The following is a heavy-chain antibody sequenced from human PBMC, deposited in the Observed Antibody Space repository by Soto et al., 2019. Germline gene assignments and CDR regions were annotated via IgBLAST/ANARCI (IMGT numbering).Heavy chain of an antibody. J-gene: IGHJ3*02. CDR3: ARSYSSSWSNDAFDI. CDR1: GGSISSYY. D-gene: IGHD6-13*01. V-gene: IGHV4-4*07. Sequence: KPSETLSLTCTVSGGSISSYYWSWIRQPAGKGLEWIGRIYTSGSTNYNPSLKSRVTMSVDTSKNQFSLKLSSVTAADTAVYYCARSYSSSWSNDAFDIWGQGTMVTVSS. CDR2: IYTSGST.